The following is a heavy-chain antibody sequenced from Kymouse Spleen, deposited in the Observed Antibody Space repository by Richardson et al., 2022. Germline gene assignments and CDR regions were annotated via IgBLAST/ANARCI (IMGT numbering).Heavy chain of an antibody. Sequence: QVQLQESGPGLVKPSETLSLTCTVSGGSISSYYWSWIRQPPGKGLEWIGYIYYSGSTNYNPSLKSRVTISVDTSKNQFSLKLSSVTAADTAVYYCARATAMAYDAFDIWGQGTMVTVSS. CDR1: GGSISSYY. CDR3: ARATAMAYDAFDI. CDR2: IYYSGST. V-gene: IGHV4-59*01. J-gene: IGHJ3*02. D-gene: IGHD5-18,IGHD5-18*01.